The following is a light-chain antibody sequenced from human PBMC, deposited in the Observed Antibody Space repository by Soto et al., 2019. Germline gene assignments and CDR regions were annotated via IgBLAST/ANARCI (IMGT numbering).Light chain of an antibody. Sequence: QSALTQPASVSRSPGQSITISCTGTSSDVGGYNYVSWYQQHSGKAPKLMIYDASNRPSGVSNRFSGSKSGNTASLTISGLQAEDEADYYCGSYASSSTLYVFGTGTKVTVL. CDR2: DAS. J-gene: IGLJ1*01. V-gene: IGLV2-14*01. CDR3: GSYASSSTLYV. CDR1: SSDVGGYNY.